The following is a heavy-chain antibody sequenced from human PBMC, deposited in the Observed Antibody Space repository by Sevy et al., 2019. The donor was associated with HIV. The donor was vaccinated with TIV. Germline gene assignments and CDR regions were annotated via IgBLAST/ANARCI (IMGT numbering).Heavy chain of an antibody. Sequence: GGSLRLSCTASGFTFGDYAMSWFRQAPGKGLEWVGFIRSKAYGGTTEYAASVKGRFTISRDDSKSIAYLQMNSLKTEDTAVYYCTRVQAGFRVVTATPSYWGQGTLVTVSS. CDR2: IRSKAYGGTT. CDR3: TRVQAGFRVVTATPSY. CDR1: GFTFGDYA. D-gene: IGHD2-21*02. J-gene: IGHJ4*02. V-gene: IGHV3-49*03.